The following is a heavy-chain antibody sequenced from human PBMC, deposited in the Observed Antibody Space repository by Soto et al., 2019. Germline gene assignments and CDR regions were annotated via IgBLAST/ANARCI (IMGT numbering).Heavy chain of an antibody. CDR1: GFTFSSYG. J-gene: IGHJ4*02. V-gene: IGHV3-30*18. Sequence: QVPLVESGGGVVQPGRSLRLSCAASGFTFSSYGMHWVRQAPGKGLEWVAVISYDGSNKYYADSVKGRFTISRDNSKNTLYLQMNSLRAEDTAVYYCAKDLRKGSGWFDYWGQGTLVTVSS. CDR2: ISYDGSNK. D-gene: IGHD6-19*01. CDR3: AKDLRKGSGWFDY.